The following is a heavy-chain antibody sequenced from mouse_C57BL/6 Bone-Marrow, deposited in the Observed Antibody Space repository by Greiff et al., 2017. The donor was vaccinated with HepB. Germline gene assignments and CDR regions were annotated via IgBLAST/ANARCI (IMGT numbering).Heavy chain of an antibody. CDR1: EYEFPSHD. D-gene: IGHD2-1*01. V-gene: IGHV5-2*01. J-gene: IGHJ4*01. CDR3: ARHYYGNADYYAMDY. CDR2: INSDGGST. Sequence: EVQLKESGGGLVQPGESLKLSCESNEYEFPSHDMSWVRKTPEKRLELVAAINSDGGSTYYPDTMERRFIISRDNTKKTLYLQMSSLRSEDTALYYCARHYYGNADYYAMDYWGQGTSVTVSS.